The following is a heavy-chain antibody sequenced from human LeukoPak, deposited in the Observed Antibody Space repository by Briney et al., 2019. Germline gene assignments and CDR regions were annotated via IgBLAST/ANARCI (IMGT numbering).Heavy chain of an antibody. D-gene: IGHD2-2*01. Sequence: ASVKVSCKASVYTFTNYDINWVRQATGQGLEWMGRMNPNSGNTGYAQKFQGRVTMTRNTSISTAYMELSSLRSEDTAVYYCARVNCSSTSCRSKFLDYWGQGTLVTVSS. CDR1: VYTFTNYD. CDR2: MNPNSGNT. V-gene: IGHV1-8*01. J-gene: IGHJ4*02. CDR3: ARVNCSSTSCRSKFLDY.